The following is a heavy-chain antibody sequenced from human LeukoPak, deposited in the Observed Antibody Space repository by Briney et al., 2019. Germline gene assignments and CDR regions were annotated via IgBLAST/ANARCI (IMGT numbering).Heavy chain of an antibody. CDR3: ARVRGAGPYLVRDLDAFDI. D-gene: IGHD3-10*01. J-gene: IGHJ3*02. V-gene: IGHV4-39*07. CDR1: GGSISITSYY. Sequence: SETLSLTCTVSGGSISITSYYWGWIRQPPGKGLEWIGSMYSSGSTYYNPSLKSRVTISVDTSKNQFSLKLSSVTAADTAVYYCARVRGAGPYLVRDLDAFDIWGQGTMVTVSS. CDR2: MYSSGST.